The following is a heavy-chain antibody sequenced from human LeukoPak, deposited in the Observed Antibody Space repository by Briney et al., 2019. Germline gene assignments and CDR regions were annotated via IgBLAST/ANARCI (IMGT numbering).Heavy chain of an antibody. CDR3: ARVGYYASGPFSYFDY. Sequence: GGSLRLSCAASGFTFSSYGMHWVRQAPGKGLEWVAVISYDGSNKYYADSVKGRFTISRDNSKNTLYLQMNSLRAEDTAVYYCARVGYYASGPFSYFDYWGREPWSPSPQ. CDR1: GFTFSSYG. J-gene: IGHJ4*02. CDR2: ISYDGSNK. D-gene: IGHD3-10*01. V-gene: IGHV3-30*03.